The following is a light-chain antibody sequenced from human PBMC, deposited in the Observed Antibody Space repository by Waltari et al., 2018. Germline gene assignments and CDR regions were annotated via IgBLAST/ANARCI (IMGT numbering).Light chain of an antibody. Sequence: SSELTQPPSLSVSPGQTARIPCSGAKLSSQYVYWYQQKPGQTPIILIRKDTERPSGVPERFSGSTSGTTVTLTITGVQPEDEADYYCQSAHPNTGVVFGGGTKLTVL. J-gene: IGLJ2*01. CDR2: KDT. V-gene: IGLV3-25*03. CDR3: QSAHPNTGVV. CDR1: KLSSQY.